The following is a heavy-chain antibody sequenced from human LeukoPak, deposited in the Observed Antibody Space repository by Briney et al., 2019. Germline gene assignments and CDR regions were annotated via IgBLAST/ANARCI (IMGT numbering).Heavy chain of an antibody. V-gene: IGHV4-59*08. J-gene: IGHJ4*02. D-gene: IGHD6-13*01. Sequence: SETLSLTCTVSGGSISSYYWSWIRQPPGKGPEWIGYIYYSGSTNYNPSLKSRVTISVDTSKNQFSLKLSSVTAADTAVYYCASSPAAAGTLNFDYWGQGTLVTVSS. CDR1: GGSISSYY. CDR3: ASSPAAAGTLNFDY. CDR2: IYYSGST.